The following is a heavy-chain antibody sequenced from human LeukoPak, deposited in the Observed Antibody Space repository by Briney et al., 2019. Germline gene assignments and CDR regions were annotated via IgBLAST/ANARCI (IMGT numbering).Heavy chain of an antibody. CDR3: TTTMVRGFFDY. D-gene: IGHD3-10*01. CDR1: GFTFSGSA. Sequence: TGGSLRLSCAASGFTFSGSAMHWVRQASGKGLEWVGRIRSEANSYATAYAASVKGRFTISRDDSKNTAHLQMNSLKTEDTAVYYCTTTMVRGFFDYWGQGTLVTVSS. J-gene: IGHJ4*02. V-gene: IGHV3-73*01. CDR2: IRSEANSYAT.